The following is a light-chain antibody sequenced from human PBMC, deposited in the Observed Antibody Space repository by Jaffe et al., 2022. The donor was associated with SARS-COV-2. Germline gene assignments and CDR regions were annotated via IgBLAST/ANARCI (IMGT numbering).Light chain of an antibody. Sequence: QSALTQPASVSGSPGQSITISCTGTSSGVGGFNYVSWYQQHPGKAPNLIIYDFSNRPSGVSNRFSGSKSGNTASLTISGLQAEDEADYYCCSYASSSYVSISTPYVFGTGTRVTVL. CDR2: DFS. CDR1: SSGVGGFNY. J-gene: IGLJ1*01. CDR3: CSYASSSYVSISTPYV. V-gene: IGLV2-14*01.